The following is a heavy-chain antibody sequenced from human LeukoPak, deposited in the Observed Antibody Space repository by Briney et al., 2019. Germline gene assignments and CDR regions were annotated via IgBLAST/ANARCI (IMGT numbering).Heavy chain of an antibody. CDR1: GYTFTGYY. J-gene: IGHJ3*02. CDR3: ARSEPHSSGWYYDAFDI. Sequence: ASVKVSCKASGYTFTGYYMHWVRQVPGQGLEWMGWINPNSGGTNYAQKFQGWVTMTRDTSISTAYMELSRLRSDDTAVYYCARSEPHSSGWYYDAFDIWGQGTMVTVSS. CDR2: INPNSGGT. V-gene: IGHV1-2*04. D-gene: IGHD6-19*01.